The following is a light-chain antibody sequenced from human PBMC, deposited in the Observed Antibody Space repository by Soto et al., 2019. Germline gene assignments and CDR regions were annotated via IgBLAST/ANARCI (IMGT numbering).Light chain of an antibody. J-gene: IGKJ2*01. Sequence: DIQMTQSPSSLSASLGDRVTITCQASQAISKYLHWYHQRPGKAPILVIYDASNLEAGAPSRFSGGGSGTSFTLTISSLQPEDIVTYFCQQYNNLPYTFDQGTKLDIK. CDR2: DAS. V-gene: IGKV1-33*01. CDR1: QAISKY. CDR3: QQYNNLPYT.